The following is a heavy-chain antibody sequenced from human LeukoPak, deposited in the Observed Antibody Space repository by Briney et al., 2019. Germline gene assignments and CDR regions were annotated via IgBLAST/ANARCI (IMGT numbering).Heavy chain of an antibody. CDR3: ARVDSNWGCDY. Sequence: GRSLRLSCAASGFTFSSYGIHWVRQAPGKGLEWVAVIWYDGSNKYYADSVKGRFTISRDNSKNTLYLQMNSLRAEDTAVYYCARVDSNWGCDYWGQGTLVTVSS. CDR2: IWYDGSNK. J-gene: IGHJ4*02. D-gene: IGHD7-27*01. CDR1: GFTFSSYG. V-gene: IGHV3-33*01.